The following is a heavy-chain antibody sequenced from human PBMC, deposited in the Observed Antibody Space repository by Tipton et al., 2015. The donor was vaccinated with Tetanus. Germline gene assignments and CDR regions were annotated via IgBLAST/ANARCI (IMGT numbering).Heavy chain of an antibody. V-gene: IGHV4-31*02. J-gene: IGHJ6*02. CDR3: ARDRGVRGGYYYYHGMDV. D-gene: IGHD3-10*01. Sequence: NWVRQPPGKGLEWIGYIYHSGSTYYNASLKSRLDISLDTSKNQFSLRLTSVTVADTAVYYCARDRGVRGGYYYYHGMDVWGQGTTVTVSS. CDR2: IYHSGST.